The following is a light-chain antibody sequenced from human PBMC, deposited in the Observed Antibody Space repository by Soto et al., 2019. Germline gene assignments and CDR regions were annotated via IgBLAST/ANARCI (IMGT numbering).Light chain of an antibody. V-gene: IGKV1-9*01. J-gene: IGKJ2*03. CDR2: TAS. CDR1: QGINNY. Sequence: DIQLTQSPSFLSASVGDRVTVTCRSSQGINNYLAWYQQKPGKAPKLLIYTASTLQSGVPSRFSGSGSGTEFTLTITNLQPEDFAAYYCQQSYITLYSFGQGTNLEIK. CDR3: QQSYITLYS.